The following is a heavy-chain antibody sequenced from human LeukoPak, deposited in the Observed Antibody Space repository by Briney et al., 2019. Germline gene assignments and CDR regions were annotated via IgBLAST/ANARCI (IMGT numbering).Heavy chain of an antibody. D-gene: IGHD3-3*01. J-gene: IGHJ4*02. CDR3: ARGDYDFWSGYPFDY. V-gene: IGHV1-2*02. CDR1: GYTFTGYY. Sequence: ASVTVSCKAAGYTFTGYYMHWVGQAPGQGREWMGWINPNSGGTNYAQKFQGRVTMTRDTSISTSYMELSRLRSHDTAVYYCARGDYDFWSGYPFDYWGQGTLVTVSS. CDR2: INPNSGGT.